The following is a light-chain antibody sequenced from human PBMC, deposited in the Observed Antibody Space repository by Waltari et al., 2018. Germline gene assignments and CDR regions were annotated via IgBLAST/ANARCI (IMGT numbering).Light chain of an antibody. CDR1: SSNIGRNY. Sequence: QSVLTQPPSASGTPEQRVTISCSGSSSNIGRNYVYWYQQLPGTAPSLLTYRNHPRPCGVPARFSGARAGTSAPLAISGLRSQHEADYYCAAWDDSLNAFYVFGIGTKVTVL. CDR2: RNH. V-gene: IGLV1-47*01. CDR3: AAWDDSLNAFYV. J-gene: IGLJ1*01.